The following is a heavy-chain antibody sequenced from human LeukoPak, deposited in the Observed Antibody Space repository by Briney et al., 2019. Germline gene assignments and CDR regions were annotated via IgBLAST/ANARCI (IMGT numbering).Heavy chain of an antibody. V-gene: IGHV4-39*01. CDR3: ARTYYDYVWGSHRDYYFDY. CDR2: LYYSGST. Sequence: PSETLSLTCTVSGGSISSSTYYWGWIRQPPGKGLEWIGSLYYSGSTYYNPSLKSRVTISLDTSKNQFSLKLSSVTAADTAVYYCARTYYDYVWGSHRDYYFDYWGQGTLVTVSS. J-gene: IGHJ4*02. D-gene: IGHD3-16*02. CDR1: GGSISSSTYY.